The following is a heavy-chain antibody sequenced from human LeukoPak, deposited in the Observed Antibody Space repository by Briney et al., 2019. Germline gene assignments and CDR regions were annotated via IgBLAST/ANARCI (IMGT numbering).Heavy chain of an antibody. J-gene: IGHJ4*02. V-gene: IGHV3-21*01. Sequence: PGGSLRLSCAASGFTFSSYSMNWVRQAPGKGLEWVSSISSSSSYIYYAESVKGRFTISRDNAKNSLYLQMNSLRAEDTAVYYCARDRCSSTSCPYYFDYWGQGTLVTVSS. D-gene: IGHD2-2*01. CDR1: GFTFSSYS. CDR2: ISSSSSYI. CDR3: ARDRCSSTSCPYYFDY.